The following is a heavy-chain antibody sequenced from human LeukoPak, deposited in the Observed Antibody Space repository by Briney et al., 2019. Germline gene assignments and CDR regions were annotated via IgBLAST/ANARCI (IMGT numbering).Heavy chain of an antibody. V-gene: IGHV4-34*01. CDR3: ARGPPRGGAVRYSSGWYVGY. Sequence: PSETLSLTCAVYGESFSAFYWTWIRQPPGKGLEWIGEVTHSGSTNYNPSLKSRVTISVDTAKNQFSLNLSSVTAADTAVYYCARGPPRGGAVRYSSGWYVGYWGQGTLVTVSS. J-gene: IGHJ4*02. D-gene: IGHD6-19*01. CDR2: VTHSGST. CDR1: GESFSAFY.